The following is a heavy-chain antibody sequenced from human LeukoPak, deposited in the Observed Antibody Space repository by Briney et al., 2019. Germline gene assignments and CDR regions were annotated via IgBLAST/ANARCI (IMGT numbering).Heavy chain of an antibody. CDR2: MNEYGSEI. CDR3: ARPRGCGSTRCNNFDY. V-gene: IGHV3-7*01. J-gene: IGHJ4*02. Sequence: PGGSLRLSCAASGFTFSSYSMNWVRQAPGKGLEWVAKMNEYGSEIFYVDSMKGRFTISRDNAKNSLYLQMNSLRAEDTAVYYCARPRGCGSTRCNNFDYWGQGTLVTVSS. CDR1: GFTFSSYS. D-gene: IGHD2-2*01.